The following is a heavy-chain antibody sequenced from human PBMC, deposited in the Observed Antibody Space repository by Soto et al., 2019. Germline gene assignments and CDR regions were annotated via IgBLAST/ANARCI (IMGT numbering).Heavy chain of an antibody. CDR2: ISGSGGST. CDR1: GFTFSSYA. V-gene: IGHV3-23*01. CDR3: ALSTNGGSPY. J-gene: IGHJ4*02. D-gene: IGHD2-8*01. Sequence: PGGSLRLSCAASGFTFSSYAMSWVRQAPGKGLEWVSSISGSGGSTYYADSVKGRFTISRDNPKNTLYLQMNSLRAEDTALYYCALSTNGGSPYWGQGTLVTVSS.